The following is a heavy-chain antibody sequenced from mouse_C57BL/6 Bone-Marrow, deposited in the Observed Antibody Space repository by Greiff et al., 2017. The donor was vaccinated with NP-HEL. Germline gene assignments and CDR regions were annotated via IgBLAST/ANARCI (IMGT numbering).Heavy chain of an antibody. V-gene: IGHV6-6*01. Sequence: EVQLQQSGGGLVQPGGSMKLSCAASGFTFSDAWMDWVRQSPEKGLEWVAEIRNKANNHATYYAESVKGRFTISRDDSKSSVYLQMNSLRAEDTGSYYCTSLRWLLPFDYWGQGTTLTVSS. CDR3: TSLRWLLPFDY. J-gene: IGHJ2*01. D-gene: IGHD2-3*01. CDR2: IRNKANNHAT. CDR1: GFTFSDAW.